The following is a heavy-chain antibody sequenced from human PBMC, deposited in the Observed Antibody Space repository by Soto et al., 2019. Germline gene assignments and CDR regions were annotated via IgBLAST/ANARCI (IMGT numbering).Heavy chain of an antibody. Sequence: EVQLVESGGGLVQPGGSLRLSCAASGSSISNYWMSWVRQAPWKGLEWVADINEDGSQKNYIDSVRGRFTISRDNAKNSLYLQTNSLRDADTAMYYCARGWMSTFDTWGQGTMVTVSS. CDR1: GSSISNYW. CDR3: ARGWMSTFDT. V-gene: IGHV3-7*04. CDR2: INEDGSQK. J-gene: IGHJ3*02. D-gene: IGHD5-12*01.